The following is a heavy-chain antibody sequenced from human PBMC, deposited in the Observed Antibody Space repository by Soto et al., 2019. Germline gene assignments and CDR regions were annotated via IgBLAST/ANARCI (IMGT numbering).Heavy chain of an antibody. V-gene: IGHV1-69*02. CDR3: ATRLCSSGN. J-gene: IGHJ4*02. CDR1: GGTFSSYI. Sequence: QVQLVQSGAEVKKPGSSVKVSCKASGGTFSSYIISWVRRAPGQGLEWMGRIIPILGIANYVQKFRGRVTITPNKSTSTAYMVLSSLRSEDTPVYCCATRLCSSGNWGQGTLVTDYS. CDR2: IIPILGIA. D-gene: IGHD3-10*01.